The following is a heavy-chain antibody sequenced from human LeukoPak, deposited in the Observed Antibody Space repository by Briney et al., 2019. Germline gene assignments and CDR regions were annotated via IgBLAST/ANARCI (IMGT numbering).Heavy chain of an antibody. CDR1: GYTFTSYG. Sequence: ASVKVSCKASGYTFTSYGISWVRQAPGQGLEWMGWISAYNGNTNYAQKLQGRVTMTTDTSTSTAYMELRSLRSDDTAVYYCARAYEYCSGGSCYSWFDPWGQGTLVTVSS. V-gene: IGHV1-18*01. D-gene: IGHD2-15*01. CDR2: ISAYNGNT. J-gene: IGHJ5*02. CDR3: ARAYEYCSGGSCYSWFDP.